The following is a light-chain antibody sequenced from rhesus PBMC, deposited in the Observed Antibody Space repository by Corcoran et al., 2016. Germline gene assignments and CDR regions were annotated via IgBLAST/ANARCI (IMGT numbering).Light chain of an antibody. CDR1: SSDIGGYND. CDR3: CSYRSGSTYI. CDR2: DVS. Sequence: QSALTQPPSVSKSLGQSVTISCTGTSSDIGGYNDVPWYQQHPGTAPRLLIYDVSKRPSGVSDRFSGSKSGNTASLTISGLQADDEADYYSCSYRSGSTYIFGAGTRITVL. J-gene: IGLJ1*01. V-gene: IGLV2S9*01.